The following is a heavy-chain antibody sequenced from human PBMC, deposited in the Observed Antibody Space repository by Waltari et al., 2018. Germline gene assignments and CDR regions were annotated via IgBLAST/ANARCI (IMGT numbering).Heavy chain of an antibody. D-gene: IGHD1-7*01. V-gene: IGHV1-18*01. J-gene: IGHJ6*04. CDR2: INAQNRKA. CDR3: ARDFEDDWNYGSYYYYGLDG. CDR1: GYTFSNYG. Sequence: QVQLVQSGPEVKKPGSSVKVSCKASGYTFSNYGFSWVRQAPGQGLEWMGWINAQNRKAKEEQKIQDRFIMTTDTSTSKAYMELRSLRSDDTAMYYCARDFEDDWNYGSYYYYGLDGWGNGTTVTVSS.